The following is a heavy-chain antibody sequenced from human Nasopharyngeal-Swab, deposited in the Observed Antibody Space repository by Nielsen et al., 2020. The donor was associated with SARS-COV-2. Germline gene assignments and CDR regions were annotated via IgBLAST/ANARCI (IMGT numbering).Heavy chain of an antibody. Sequence: GESLKISCAAPGFTFNNYNFNWVRQAPGKGLEWVSSISSSSSYIYYADSVKGRFTISRDNAKNSLYLQMNSLRAEDTAVYYCAGDGLDYDFWSAYFMDVWGQGTTVTVSS. CDR1: GFTFNNYN. D-gene: IGHD3-3*01. CDR3: AGDGLDYDFWSAYFMDV. CDR2: ISSSSSYI. V-gene: IGHV3-21*01. J-gene: IGHJ6*02.